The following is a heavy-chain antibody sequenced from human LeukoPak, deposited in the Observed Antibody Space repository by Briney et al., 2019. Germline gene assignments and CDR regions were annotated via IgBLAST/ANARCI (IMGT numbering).Heavy chain of an antibody. CDR2: IYTSGST. D-gene: IGHD5-18*01. CDR3: ARRPPTSGRRGYSYYFDY. CDR1: GGSISSYY. Sequence: SETLSLTCTVSGGSISSYYWSWIRQPAGKGLEWIGRIYTSGSTNYNPSLKSRVTMSVDTSKNQFSLKLSSVTAADTAVYYCARRPPTSGRRGYSYYFDYWGQGTLVTVSS. J-gene: IGHJ4*02. V-gene: IGHV4-4*07.